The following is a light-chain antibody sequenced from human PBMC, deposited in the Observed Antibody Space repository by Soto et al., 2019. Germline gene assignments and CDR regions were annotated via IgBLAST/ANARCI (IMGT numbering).Light chain of an antibody. CDR1: QSVSSSY. CDR3: QQYGSFT. J-gene: IGKJ5*01. V-gene: IGKV3-20*01. CDR2: GAS. Sequence: EMVLTQSPGTLSLSPGERATLSCRASQSVSSSYLAWYQQKPGQAPRLLIYGASSRATGIPDRFSGSGSGTDFTLTISRLEPEDFAVYYCQQYGSFTFGQGTRLEIK.